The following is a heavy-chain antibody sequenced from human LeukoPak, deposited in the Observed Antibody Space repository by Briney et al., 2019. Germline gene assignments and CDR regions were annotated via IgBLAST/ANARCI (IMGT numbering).Heavy chain of an antibody. V-gene: IGHV1-2*06. CDR1: GYTFSGDY. CDR2: IRSNSEDI. D-gene: IGHD1-26*01. CDR3: AREPKQVIREFDY. Sequence: ASVKVSCKASGYTFSGDYMHWVRQAPGQGLEWMGRIRSNSEDIQYAQKFQGRVTMTWDTSTSTAYIELTRLTSDDTAVYYCAREPKQVIREFDYWGQGTLVTVSS. J-gene: IGHJ4*02.